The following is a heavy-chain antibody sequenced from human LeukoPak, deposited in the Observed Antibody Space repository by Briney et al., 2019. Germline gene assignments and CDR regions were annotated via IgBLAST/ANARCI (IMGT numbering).Heavy chain of an antibody. CDR1: GDSISSSSYS. V-gene: IGHV4-39*07. D-gene: IGHD1-26*01. CDR2: VYYRVTS. CDR3: ARGLRYYESRDRFDF. Sequence: KSSETLSLTCTVSGDSISSSSYSWAWIRQPPGKGLEWLATVYYRVTSYSNPSLRSRVSISLDASQNQLSLRVTSVTAADTAVYYCARGLRYYESRDRFDFWGQGALVTVSS. J-gene: IGHJ4*02.